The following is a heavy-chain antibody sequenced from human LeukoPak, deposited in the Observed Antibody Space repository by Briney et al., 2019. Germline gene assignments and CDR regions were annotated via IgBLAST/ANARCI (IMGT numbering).Heavy chain of an antibody. CDR1: GFTFNSYA. CDR2: ISSSSNVI. J-gene: IGHJ3*02. D-gene: IGHD5-24*01. V-gene: IGHV3-48*01. Sequence: AGGSLRLSCAASGFTFNSYAFNWVRQAPGKGLEWVSYISSSSNVIYYTDSVKGRFTISRDNSKNTLYMQMNSLRADDTAVYYCAKRRDGYNNGAFDIWGQGTMVIVSS. CDR3: AKRRDGYNNGAFDI.